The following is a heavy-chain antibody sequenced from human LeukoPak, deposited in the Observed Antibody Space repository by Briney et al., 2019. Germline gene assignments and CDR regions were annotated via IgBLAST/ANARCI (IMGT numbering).Heavy chain of an antibody. J-gene: IGHJ4*02. V-gene: IGHV4-61*01. CDR1: GGSISSGSYY. D-gene: IGHD5-12*01. Sequence: TTSQTLSLTCTVSGGSISSGSYYWSWIRQPPGKGLEWIGYIYYSGSTNYNPSLKSRVTISVDTSKNQFSLKLSSVTAADTAVYYCARHEEGNGYGGEFDYWGQGTLVTVSS. CDR2: IYYSGST. CDR3: ARHEEGNGYGGEFDY.